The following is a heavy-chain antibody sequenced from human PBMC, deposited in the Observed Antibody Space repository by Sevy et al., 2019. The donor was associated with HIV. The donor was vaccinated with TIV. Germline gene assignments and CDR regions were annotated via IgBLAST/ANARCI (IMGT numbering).Heavy chain of an antibody. CDR3: AATKDYYESSGDPFDY. V-gene: IGHV1-24*01. D-gene: IGHD3-22*01. Sequence: ASVKVSCKVSGYTLIQISMHWVRQAPGRGLEWMGSFDPEDGETINAQKFQGRLTMTEDTSTDTAYMEMSSLKSEDTAVYYCAATKDYYESSGDPFDYWGQGTLVTVSS. J-gene: IGHJ4*02. CDR1: GYTLIQIS. CDR2: FDPEDGET.